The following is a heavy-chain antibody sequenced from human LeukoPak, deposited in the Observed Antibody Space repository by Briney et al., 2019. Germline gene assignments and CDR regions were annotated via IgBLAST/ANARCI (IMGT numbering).Heavy chain of an antibody. CDR2: IYYSGST. D-gene: IGHD5-18*01. Sequence: SETLSLTCAVYGGSFSGYYWGWIRQPPGKGLEWIGSIYYSGSTYYNPSLKSRVTISVDTSKDQFSLKLSSVTAADTAVYYCARDAAMALPPLWNYYYYMDVWGKGTTVTVSS. J-gene: IGHJ6*03. V-gene: IGHV4-34*01. CDR3: ARDAAMALPPLWNYYYYMDV. CDR1: GGSFSGYY.